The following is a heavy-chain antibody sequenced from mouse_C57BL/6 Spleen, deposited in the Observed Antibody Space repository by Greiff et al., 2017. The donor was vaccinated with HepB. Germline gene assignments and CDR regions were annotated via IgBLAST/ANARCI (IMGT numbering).Heavy chain of an antibody. CDR3: ARDRGNYGYWYFDV. D-gene: IGHD2-1*01. J-gene: IGHJ1*03. CDR2: ISDGGSYT. Sequence: EVQRVESGGGLVKPGGSLKLSCAASGFTFSSYAMSWVRQTPEKRLEWVATISDGGSYTYYPDNVKGRFTISRDNAKNNLYLQMSHLKSEDTAMYYCARDRGNYGYWYFDVWGTGTTVTVSS. V-gene: IGHV5-4*01. CDR1: GFTFSSYA.